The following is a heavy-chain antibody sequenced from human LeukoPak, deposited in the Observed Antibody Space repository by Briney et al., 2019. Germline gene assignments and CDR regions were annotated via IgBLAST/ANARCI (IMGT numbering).Heavy chain of an antibody. V-gene: IGHV3-23*01. Sequence: PGGSLRLSCAASGFTFRSYAMSWVRQAPGKGLEWVSALSGSGGSTYYADSVKGRFTISRDNSKNMLILQMNSLRAEDTAVYYCAKHPTTTMIVVVMYFDYWGQGTLVTVSS. CDR3: AKHPTTTMIVVVMYFDY. CDR2: LSGSGGST. D-gene: IGHD3-22*01. CDR1: GFTFRSYA. J-gene: IGHJ4*02.